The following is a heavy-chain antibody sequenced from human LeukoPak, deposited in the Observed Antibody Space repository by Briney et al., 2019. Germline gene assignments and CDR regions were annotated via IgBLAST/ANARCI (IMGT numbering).Heavy chain of an antibody. V-gene: IGHV3-53*01. D-gene: IGHD6-13*01. CDR3: ARSLIAAAGRGAFDI. CDR2: IYSGGST. CDR1: GFTVSSNY. J-gene: IGHJ3*02. Sequence: GGSLRLSCAASGFTVSSNYMSWVRQAPGKGLEWVSVIYSGGSTYYADSVKGRFTISRDNSKNTLYLQMNSLRAGDTAVYYCARSLIAAAGRGAFDIWGQGTMVTVSS.